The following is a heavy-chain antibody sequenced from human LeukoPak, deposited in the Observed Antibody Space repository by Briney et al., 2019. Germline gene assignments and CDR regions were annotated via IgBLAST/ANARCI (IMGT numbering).Heavy chain of an antibody. Sequence: PSATLPLTCSLSSGSISSYYWTWLRQPPGKTLQWIGNVYFNGDTNFNPSLKSRVTISVDTSNNQFSLKLTSVTAADTAVYYCARQFGLMRSYRHLDHWGPGILVTVSA. D-gene: IGHD3/OR15-3a*01. CDR3: ARQFGLMRSYRHLDH. V-gene: IGHV4-59*08. CDR1: SGSISSYY. J-gene: IGHJ4*02. CDR2: VYFNGDT.